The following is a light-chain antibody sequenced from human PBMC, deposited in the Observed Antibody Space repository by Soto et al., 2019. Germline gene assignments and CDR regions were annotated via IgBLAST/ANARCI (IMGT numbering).Light chain of an antibody. CDR1: SSDVGGYKY. V-gene: IGLV2-14*03. CDR2: DVS. CDR3: SSYTSSNSEV. Sequence: QSALTQPASVSGSPGQSIAISCTGSSSDVGGYKYVSWYQQHPGKAPKLMIYDVSNRPSGVSDRFSGSKSGNTASLTISGLQSEDEADYYCSSYTSSNSEVFGTGTKVTVL. J-gene: IGLJ1*01.